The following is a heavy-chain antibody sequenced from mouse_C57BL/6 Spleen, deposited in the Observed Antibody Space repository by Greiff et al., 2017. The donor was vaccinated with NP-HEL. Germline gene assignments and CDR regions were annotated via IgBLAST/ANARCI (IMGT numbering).Heavy chain of an antibody. J-gene: IGHJ4*01. V-gene: IGHV1-82*01. Sequence: QVQLQQSGPELVKPGASVKISCKASGYAFSSSWMNWVKQRPGKGLEWIGRIYPGDGDTNYNGKFKGKATLTADKSSSTAYMQLSSLTSEDSAVYFCASYYDYAPYAMDYWGQGTSVTVSS. CDR1: GYAFSSSW. CDR2: IYPGDGDT. CDR3: ASYYDYAPYAMDY. D-gene: IGHD2-4*01.